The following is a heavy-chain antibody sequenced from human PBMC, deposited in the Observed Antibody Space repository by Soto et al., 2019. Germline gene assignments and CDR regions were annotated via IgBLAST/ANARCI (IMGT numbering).Heavy chain of an antibody. Sequence: QVQLVESGGGVVQPGRSLRLSCAVSGMTFRSSGMHWVRQAPGKGLEWVAVIWYDGTSKYYAESVKGRFTISRDTSSNTLYLQMNSLRGDDTAVYYCGRDLSRSGNYMHDAFRVWGQGTMVTVSS. CDR3: GRDLSRSGNYMHDAFRV. CDR1: GMTFRSSG. CDR2: IWYDGTSK. D-gene: IGHD3-10*01. V-gene: IGHV3-33*01. J-gene: IGHJ3*01.